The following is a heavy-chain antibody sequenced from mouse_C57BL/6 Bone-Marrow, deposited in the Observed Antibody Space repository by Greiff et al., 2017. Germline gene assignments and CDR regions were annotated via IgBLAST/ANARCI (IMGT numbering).Heavy chain of an antibody. CDR1: GYTFTSYW. V-gene: IGHV1-55*01. J-gene: IGHJ2*01. CDR2: IYPGSGST. Sequence: QVQLQQPGAELVKPGASVKMSCKASGYTFTSYWITWVKQRPGQGLEWIGDIYPGSGSTNYNEKFKSKATLTVDTSSSTAYMQLSSLTSEDDAVYYCARERVYYGSSYYFDYWGQGTTLTGSS. D-gene: IGHD1-1*01. CDR3: ARERVYYGSSYYFDY.